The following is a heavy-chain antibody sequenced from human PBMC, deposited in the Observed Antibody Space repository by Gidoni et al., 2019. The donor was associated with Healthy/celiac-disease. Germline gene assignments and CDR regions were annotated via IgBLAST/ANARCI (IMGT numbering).Heavy chain of an antibody. CDR3: ASSSHDYGDYGAFDI. D-gene: IGHD4-17*01. CDR1: GYTFTSYY. V-gene: IGHV1-46*03. Sequence: QVQLVQSGAEVKKPGASVKVSCKASGYTFTSYYMHWVRQAPGQGLEWMGIINPSGGSTSYAQKFQGRVTMTRDTSTSTVYMELSSLRSEDTAVYYCASSSHDYGDYGAFDIWGQGTMVTVSS. CDR2: INPSGGST. J-gene: IGHJ3*02.